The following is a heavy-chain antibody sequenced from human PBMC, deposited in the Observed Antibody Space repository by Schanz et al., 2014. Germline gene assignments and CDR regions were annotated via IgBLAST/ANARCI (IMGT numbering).Heavy chain of an antibody. CDR1: GYTFTTYY. CDR2: INPSGGST. V-gene: IGHV1-46*03. D-gene: IGHD6-6*01. CDR3: DMGFSRSYIDF. J-gene: IGHJ4*02. Sequence: QVQLLQSGAEGKKPGASMKVSCKASGYTFTTYYMLWVRQAPGQGLEWMGIINPSGGSTRYGQKFQGRITETTYTSTSTVYLELSSLRSDDTAVYYCDMGFSRSYIDFWGQGTLITVSS.